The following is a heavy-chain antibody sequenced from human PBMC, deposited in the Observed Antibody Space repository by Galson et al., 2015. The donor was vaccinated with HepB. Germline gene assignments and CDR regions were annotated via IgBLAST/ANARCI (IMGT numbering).Heavy chain of an antibody. CDR2: IYYSGST. Sequence: TLSLTCTVSGGSISSSSYYWGWIRQPPGKGLEWIGSIYYSGSTYYNPSLKSRVTISVDTSKNQFSLKLSSVTAADTAVYYCARDRSEAAAGGYYYGMDVWGQGTTVTVSS. CDR3: ARDRSEAAAGGYYYGMDV. D-gene: IGHD6-13*01. J-gene: IGHJ6*02. V-gene: IGHV4-39*07. CDR1: GGSISSSSYY.